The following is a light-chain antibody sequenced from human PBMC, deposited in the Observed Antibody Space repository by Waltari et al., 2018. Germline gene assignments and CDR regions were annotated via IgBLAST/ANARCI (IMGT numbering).Light chain of an antibody. CDR2: EAS. CDR1: QSIGSN. CDR3: QQYNRRPPIT. V-gene: IGKV3-15*01. Sequence: VMTQSPSTLSLFPGERATLSCRASQSIGSNIAWYQQKPAQAPRLLIYEASTRATGISARFRGSGSGAEITLTISSLHPEDAAVYYYQQYNRRPPITFGQGTRLEIK. J-gene: IGKJ5*01.